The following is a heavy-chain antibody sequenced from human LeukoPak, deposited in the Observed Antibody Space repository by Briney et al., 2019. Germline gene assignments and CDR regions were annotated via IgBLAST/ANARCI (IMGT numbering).Heavy chain of an antibody. CDR2: IKSQTDNGTT. J-gene: IGHJ4*02. Sequence: GGSLRLSCAASGITFSNAWMTCVRQAPGKGLEWVGRIKSQTDNGTTDYAAPVKGRFTISRDDSKNTLYLQMNSLKTEDTAVYYCTTFYYWGQGTLVTVSS. CDR3: TTFYY. CDR1: GITFSNAW. V-gene: IGHV3-15*01.